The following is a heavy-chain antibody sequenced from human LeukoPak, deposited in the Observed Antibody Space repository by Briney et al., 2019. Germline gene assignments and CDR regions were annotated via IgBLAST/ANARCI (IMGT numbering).Heavy chain of an antibody. D-gene: IGHD1-26*01. Sequence: PGGSLRLSCAASGFTFSSYAMSWVRQAPGKGLEWVSAISGNGGSTYYADSVKGRFTISKDNAKNSLYLQMNSLRAEDTAVYYCARDGRATYDYWGQGTLVTVSS. CDR3: ARDGRATYDY. V-gene: IGHV3-23*01. CDR2: ISGNGGST. J-gene: IGHJ4*02. CDR1: GFTFSSYA.